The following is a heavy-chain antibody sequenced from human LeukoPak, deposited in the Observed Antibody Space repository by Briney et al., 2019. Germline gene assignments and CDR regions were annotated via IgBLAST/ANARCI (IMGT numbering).Heavy chain of an antibody. Sequence: SVKVSCKASGGTFSSYAISWVRQAPGQGLEWMGGIIPIFGTANYAQKFQGRVTITADESTGTAYMELSSLRSEDTAVYYCAWALVQLEQIHWFDPWGQGTLVTVSS. CDR3: AWALVQLEQIHWFDP. CDR2: IIPIFGTA. J-gene: IGHJ5*02. D-gene: IGHD1-1*01. V-gene: IGHV1-69*13. CDR1: GGTFSSYA.